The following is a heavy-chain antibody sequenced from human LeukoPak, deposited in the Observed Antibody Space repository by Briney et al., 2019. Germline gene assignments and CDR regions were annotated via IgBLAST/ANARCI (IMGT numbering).Heavy chain of an antibody. CDR1: GFTLSSYG. J-gene: IGHJ4*02. Sequence: PGGSLRLSCAASGFTLSSYGMHWVRQAPGKGLEWVAVTWYDGSNKYYADSVKGRFTISRDNSKNTLYLQMNSLRAEDTAVYYCARDRGLYSGYDLSYFDYWGQGTLVIVSS. CDR3: ARDRGLYSGYDLSYFDY. D-gene: IGHD5-12*01. V-gene: IGHV3-33*01. CDR2: TWYDGSNK.